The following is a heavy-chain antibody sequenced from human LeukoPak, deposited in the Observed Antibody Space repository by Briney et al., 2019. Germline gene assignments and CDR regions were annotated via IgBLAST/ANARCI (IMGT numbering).Heavy chain of an antibody. Sequence: SETLSLTCTVSGGSISSYYWSWIRQPPGKGLEWIGYIYYSGSTNYNPSLKSRVTISVDTSKNQFSLELSSVTAADTAVYYCARTRAVYDAFDIWGQGTMVTVSS. CDR3: ARTRAVYDAFDI. CDR2: IYYSGST. D-gene: IGHD2-8*01. J-gene: IGHJ3*02. CDR1: GGSISSYY. V-gene: IGHV4-59*08.